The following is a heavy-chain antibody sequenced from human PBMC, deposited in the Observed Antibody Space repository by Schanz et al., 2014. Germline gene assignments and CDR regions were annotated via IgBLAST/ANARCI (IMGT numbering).Heavy chain of an antibody. CDR1: GFTFSNHA. Sequence: EVQLVESGGGVVRPGGSLRLSCAASGFTFSNHALSWVRQAPGKGLEWVSGIGGSGDSTDYADSVKGRFTISRDNAENTLYLQMNSLRAEDTAVYDCASDYNCFEAEAPWGQGTLVTVSS. J-gene: IGHJ5*02. D-gene: IGHD3-10*01. CDR2: IGGSGDST. V-gene: IGHV3-23*04. CDR3: ASDYNCFEAEAP.